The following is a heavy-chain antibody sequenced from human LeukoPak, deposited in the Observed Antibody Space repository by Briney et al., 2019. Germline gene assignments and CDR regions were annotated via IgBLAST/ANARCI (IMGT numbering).Heavy chain of an antibody. CDR2: INHSGST. J-gene: IGHJ5*02. V-gene: IGHV4-34*01. Sequence: SETLSLTCAVYGGSFSGYYWSWIRQSPGKGLEWIGEINHSGSTNYSPSLKSRVTISVDTSKNQFSLMVTSLTAADTAVYYCARGLQAYSSSWYALVNWFDPWGQGTLVTVSS. CDR1: GGSFSGYY. CDR3: ARGLQAYSSSWYALVNWFDP. D-gene: IGHD6-13*01.